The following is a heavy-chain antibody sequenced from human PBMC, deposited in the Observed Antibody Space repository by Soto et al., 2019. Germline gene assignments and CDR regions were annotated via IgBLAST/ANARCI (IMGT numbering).Heavy chain of an antibody. CDR3: SKDLIRGDGYIDFDY. CDR2: IFAGGGST. D-gene: IGHD3-10*01. Sequence: PGGSLRLSCAPSGFTFSNYSMFWVRQAPWKGLEWVSTIFAGGGSTYYADSVKGRFTISRDNSKKTLLLQMNSLRVEDTAVYFCSKDLIRGDGYIDFDYSGQGTLVPVSP. CDR1: GFTFSNYS. J-gene: IGHJ4*02. V-gene: IGHV3-23*01.